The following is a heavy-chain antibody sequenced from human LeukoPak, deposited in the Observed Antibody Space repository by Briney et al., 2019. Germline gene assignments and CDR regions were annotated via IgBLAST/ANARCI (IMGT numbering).Heavy chain of an antibody. V-gene: IGHV4-59*01. CDR3: ASGQVVVPAAPGNYYCMDV. CDR1: GGSLSSYY. J-gene: IGHJ6*03. CDR2: IYYSGST. D-gene: IGHD2-2*01. Sequence: PSETLSLTCTVSGGSLSSYYWSWIRQPPGKGLEWIGYIYYSGSTNYNPSLKSRVTISVDTSKNQFSLKLSSVTAADTAVYYCASGQVVVPAAPGNYYCMDVWGKGTTVTVSS.